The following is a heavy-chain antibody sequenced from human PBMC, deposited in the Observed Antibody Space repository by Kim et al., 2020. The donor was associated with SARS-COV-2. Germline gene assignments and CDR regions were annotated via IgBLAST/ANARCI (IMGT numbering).Heavy chain of an antibody. J-gene: IGHJ6*02. CDR3: AREAAIFGVVTFSRYYGMGV. CDR2: INHSGST. D-gene: IGHD3-3*01. CDR1: GGSFSGYY. Sequence: SETLSLTCAVYGGSFSGYYWSWIRQPPGKGLEWIGEINHSGSTTYNPSLKSRVTISVDTSKNQFSLKLSSVPAADTAVYYCAREAAIFGVVTFSRYYGMGVWGQGTTVTVPS. V-gene: IGHV4-34*01.